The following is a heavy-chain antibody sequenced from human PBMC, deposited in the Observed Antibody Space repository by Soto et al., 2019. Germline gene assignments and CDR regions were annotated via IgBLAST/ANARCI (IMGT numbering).Heavy chain of an antibody. CDR3: APKLGGGYSSSVGVNGFDI. D-gene: IGHD6-6*01. CDR1: GYTFTSYY. J-gene: IGHJ3*02. CDR2: INPSGGST. Sequence: GASVKVSCKXSGYTFTSYYMHWVRQAPGQGLEWMGIINPSGGSTSYAQKFQGRVTMTRDTSTSTVYMELSSLRSEDTAVYYCAPKLGGGYSSSVGVNGFDIWGQGTMVTVSS. V-gene: IGHV1-46*01.